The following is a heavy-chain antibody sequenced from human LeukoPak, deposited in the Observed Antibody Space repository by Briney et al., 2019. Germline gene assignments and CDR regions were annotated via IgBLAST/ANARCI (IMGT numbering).Heavy chain of an antibody. J-gene: IGHJ4*02. CDR2: INWNGGST. D-gene: IGHD6-13*01. CDR3: ARLKAAAGSNFDY. CDR1: GFTFDDYG. V-gene: IGHV3-20*04. Sequence: PGGCLRLSCAASGFTFDDYGMSWVRQAPGKGLEWVSGINWNGGSTSYADSVKGRFTISRDTAKNSLYLQMNSLRAEDTALYYCARLKAAAGSNFDYWGQGTLVTVSS.